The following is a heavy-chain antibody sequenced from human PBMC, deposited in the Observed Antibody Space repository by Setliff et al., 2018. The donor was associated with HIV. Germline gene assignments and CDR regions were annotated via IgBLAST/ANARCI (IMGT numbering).Heavy chain of an antibody. J-gene: IGHJ3*02. CDR1: GGSFSSTTYS. CDR2: IHSSGTA. Sequence: SETLSLTCTVSGGSFSSTTYSWGWIRQPPGMGLEWIGSIHSSGTADYNPSLKSRVAMSVDTSRSQFSLKLRSVTAADTAMYYCARVSQDLLGAFDIWGQGTMVTVSS. V-gene: IGHV4-39*07. CDR3: ARVSQDLLGAFDI. D-gene: IGHD7-27*01.